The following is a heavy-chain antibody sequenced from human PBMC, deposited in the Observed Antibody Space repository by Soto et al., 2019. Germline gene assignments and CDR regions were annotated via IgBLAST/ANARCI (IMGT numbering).Heavy chain of an antibody. D-gene: IGHD4-17*01. CDR3: AKDMKWGGMTTIHYFDS. V-gene: IGHV3-9*01. CDR1: GFIFSNYA. J-gene: IGHJ4*02. CDR2: ISWNSETI. Sequence: GGALRLSCAASGFIFSNYAMHWVRQAPGKGLEWVAGISWNSETIDYADSVKGRFTISRDNAKSSLFLQMNSLRPDDTALYYCAKDMKWGGMTTIHYFDSWGQGTLVTVSS.